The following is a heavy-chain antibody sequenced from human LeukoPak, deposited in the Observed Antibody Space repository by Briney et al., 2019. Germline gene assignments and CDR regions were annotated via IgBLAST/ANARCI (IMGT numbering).Heavy chain of an antibody. J-gene: IGHJ6*03. D-gene: IGHD4-11*01. V-gene: IGHV4-59*08. CDR2: IYYSGST. CDR1: GGSISSYY. Sequence: SETLSVTCTVSGGSISSYYWSWMRQPPGKGLEWIGYIYYSGSTNYNPSLKSRVPISVDTSKNQFSLKLSSVTAADTAAYYCATGHYSNYRGYNYNMDVWGKGTTVTVSS. CDR3: ATGHYSNYRGYNYNMDV.